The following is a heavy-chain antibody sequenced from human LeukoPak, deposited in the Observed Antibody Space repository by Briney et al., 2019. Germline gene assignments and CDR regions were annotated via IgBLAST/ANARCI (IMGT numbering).Heavy chain of an antibody. Sequence: GGSLRLSCAASGFTFSDRYMDWVRQAPGKGLEWVGRIRVKANSYATEYAASVKGRFTISRDDSKNELYLQMNSLKTEDTAVYYCARNYHGSAYYYFDYWGQGTLVTASS. V-gene: IGHV3-72*01. D-gene: IGHD3-22*01. CDR2: IRVKANSYAT. CDR3: ARNYHGSAYYYFDY. CDR1: GFTFSDRY. J-gene: IGHJ4*02.